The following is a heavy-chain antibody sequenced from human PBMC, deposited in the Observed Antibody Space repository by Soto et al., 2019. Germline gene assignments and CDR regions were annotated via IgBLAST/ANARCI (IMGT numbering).Heavy chain of an antibody. CDR3: ARGAAAGADYGMGV. V-gene: IGHV4-4*07. CDR1: GASMSSYY. D-gene: IGHD6-13*01. CDR2: IYPSGGT. Sequence: PSETLSLTCTVSGASMSSYYWNWIRQPAGKGLEWIGRIYPSGGTNYSPSLQSRVTMSVDTSKEQFSLKLVSVTAADTAVYYCARGAAAGADYGMGVWGQGTTVTVSS. J-gene: IGHJ6*02.